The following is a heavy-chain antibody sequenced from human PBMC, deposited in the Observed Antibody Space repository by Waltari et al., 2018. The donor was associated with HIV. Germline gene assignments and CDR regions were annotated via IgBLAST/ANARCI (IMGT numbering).Heavy chain of an antibody. CDR3: ARDVQGYCGGERCFYGMDV. CDR2: IWYDGSNT. J-gene: IGHJ6*02. Sequence: QVQLVESGGGVVQPGRSLRLSCAASGFTVRTYGMHWVRQAPGKGLEWVAVIWYDGSNTYYTDSVKGRFTISRDNSKNTLYLQMCSLRAEDTAVYYCARDVQGYCGGERCFYGMDVWGQGTTVTVSS. D-gene: IGHD2-21*01. V-gene: IGHV3-33*01. CDR1: GFTVRTYG.